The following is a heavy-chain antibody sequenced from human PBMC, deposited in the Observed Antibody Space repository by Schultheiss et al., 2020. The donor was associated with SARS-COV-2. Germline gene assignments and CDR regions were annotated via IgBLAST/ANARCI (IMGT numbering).Heavy chain of an antibody. CDR3: AKASITMVRGGPAPAQGCDY. CDR1: GFTFSSYA. D-gene: IGHD3-10*01. CDR2: ISGSGGST. V-gene: IGHV3-23*01. Sequence: GGSLRLSCAASGFTFSSYAMSWVRQAPGKGLEWVSAISGSGGSTYYADSVKGRFTISRDNSKNTLYLQMNSLRAEDTAVYYCAKASITMVRGGPAPAQGCDYWGQGTLVTVSS. J-gene: IGHJ4*02.